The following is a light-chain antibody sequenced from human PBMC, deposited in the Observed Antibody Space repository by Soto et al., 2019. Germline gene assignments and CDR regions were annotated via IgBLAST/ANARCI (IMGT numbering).Light chain of an antibody. Sequence: DIQMTQSPSTLSATAGDRVTITCRASQSISSWLAWYQHKPGKAPKLLIYDASNLDSGVPSRFSGSGSGTEFSLTISNLQPDDCATYYCQQYENYWTLGQGTKLDIK. V-gene: IGKV1-5*01. J-gene: IGKJ1*01. CDR1: QSISSW. CDR3: QQYENYWT. CDR2: DAS.